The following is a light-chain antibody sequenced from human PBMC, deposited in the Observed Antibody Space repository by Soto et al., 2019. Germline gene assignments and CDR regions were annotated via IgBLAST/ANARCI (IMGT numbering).Light chain of an antibody. CDR2: DAS. CDR3: QQRSSWPLT. Sequence: EIVFTQSPATLSLSPGERATLSCRASQSVSSYLAWYQQKPGQAPRLLIYDASNRATGIPARFSGRGSGIDFTLTISSLEPEDFVVYYCQQRSSWPLTFGGGTKVDIK. CDR1: QSVSSY. J-gene: IGKJ4*01. V-gene: IGKV3-11*01.